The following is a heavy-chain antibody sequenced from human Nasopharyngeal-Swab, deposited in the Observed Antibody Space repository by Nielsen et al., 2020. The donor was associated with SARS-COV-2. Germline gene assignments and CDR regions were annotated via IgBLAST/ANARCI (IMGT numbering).Heavy chain of an antibody. CDR3: AKAGGAFDI. CDR1: GFTFSSYA. J-gene: IGHJ3*02. CDR2: ISGSGGST. Sequence: GESLKISCAASGFTFSSYAMSWVRQAPGKGLEWVSAISGSGGSTYYADSVKGRFTISRDNSKNTLYLQMNSLRAEDTAVYDCAKAGGAFDIWGQGTMVTVSS. D-gene: IGHD3-16*01. V-gene: IGHV3-23*01.